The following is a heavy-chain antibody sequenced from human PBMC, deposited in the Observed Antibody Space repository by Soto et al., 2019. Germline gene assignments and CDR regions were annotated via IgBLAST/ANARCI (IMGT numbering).Heavy chain of an antibody. CDR2: IYGDDDK. Sequence: QLTLKESGPTLVKPTQTLTLTCTFSGLSLNASGVGVGWIRQPPGKALEWLTLIYGDDDKRYSPSLKTRLTITKDTSKNQVVLTMANMDPFDKATYYCAHSPPNFDWLLGGYNWFDPWGQGTLVTVSS. CDR3: AHSPPNFDWLLGGYNWFDP. V-gene: IGHV2-5*02. J-gene: IGHJ5*02. D-gene: IGHD3-9*01. CDR1: GLSLNASGVG.